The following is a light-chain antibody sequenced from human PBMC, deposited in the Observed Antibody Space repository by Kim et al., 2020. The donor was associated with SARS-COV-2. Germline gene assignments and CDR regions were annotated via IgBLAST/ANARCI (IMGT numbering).Light chain of an antibody. J-gene: IGLJ1*01. Sequence: SIVISSSGSSSDVGMYNFVSWYQQHTAKAPNLMIYDVSCRPSGVSGRFSGSKAGNTASLTISGLQAEDEADYYCFSLTNSKIRVFGPGTKVTVL. CDR1: SSDVGMYNF. CDR3: FSLTNSKIRV. V-gene: IGLV2-14*03. CDR2: DVS.